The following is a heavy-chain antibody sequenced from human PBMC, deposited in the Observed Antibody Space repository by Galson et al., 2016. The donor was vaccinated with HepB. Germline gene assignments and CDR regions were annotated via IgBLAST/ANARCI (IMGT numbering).Heavy chain of an antibody. CDR2: ISSSSNSI. D-gene: IGHD6-19*01. CDR1: GFTFGSCN. V-gene: IGHV3-21*01. CDR3: ARDERWPRGMDV. Sequence: SLRLSCAASGFTFGSCNMNWVRQAPGKGLEWVSSISSSSNSIYDADSVKGRFTISRDNAKNSLFLQMNSLRAEDTAVYYCARDERWPRGMDVWGQGTTVTVSS. J-gene: IGHJ6*02.